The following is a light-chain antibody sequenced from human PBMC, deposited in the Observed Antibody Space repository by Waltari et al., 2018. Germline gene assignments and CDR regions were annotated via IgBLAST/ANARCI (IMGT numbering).Light chain of an antibody. J-gene: IGKJ4*01. Sequence: EIVLTQSPATLSLSQGERAPLPCRASQSVSSYLAWYQQKPGQAPRLLIYDASNRATGIPARFSGSGSGTDFTLTISSLEPEDFAVYYCQQRSNWPPTFGGGTKVEIK. CDR3: QQRSNWPPT. V-gene: IGKV3-11*01. CDR2: DAS. CDR1: QSVSSY.